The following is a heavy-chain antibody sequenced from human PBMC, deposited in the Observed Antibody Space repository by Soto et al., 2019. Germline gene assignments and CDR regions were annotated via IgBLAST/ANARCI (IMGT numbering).Heavy chain of an antibody. CDR3: ARHMWIKDVVAYDAFDV. CDR2: IYNTGST. J-gene: IGHJ3*01. V-gene: IGHV4-59*08. Sequence: SETLSLTCAVSAGSITTYYWSWIRQPPGKALEWIGYIYNTGSTSYNPSLKSRVTISLDTSKNHFSLRMSSVTAADTAVYYCARHMWIKDVVAYDAFDVWDQGTMVT. D-gene: IGHD2-15*01. CDR1: AGSITTYY.